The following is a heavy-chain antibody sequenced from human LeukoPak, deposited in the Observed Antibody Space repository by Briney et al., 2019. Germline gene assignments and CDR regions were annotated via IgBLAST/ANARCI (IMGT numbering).Heavy chain of an antibody. CDR1: GFTLSDHY. CDR2: TRNKADRYTT. CDR3: TRGGLYGGNSAFDY. J-gene: IGHJ4*02. V-gene: IGHV3-72*01. Sequence: GGSLRLSCAASGFTLSDHYMDWVRQAPGKGLEWVGRTRNKADRYTTVYAASVNGRFTISRDDSKSSLYLQMNSLKTEDTAVYYCTRGGLYGGNSAFDYWGQGTLVTDSS. D-gene: IGHD4-23*01.